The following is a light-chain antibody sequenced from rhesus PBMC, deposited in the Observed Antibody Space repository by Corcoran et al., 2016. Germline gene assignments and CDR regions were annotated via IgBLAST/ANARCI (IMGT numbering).Light chain of an antibody. V-gene: IGKV1-22*01. CDR2: EAS. CDR1: QGITND. CDR3: QHYSSTPYS. J-gene: IGKJ2*01. Sequence: DIQMTQSPSSLSASVGDRVTITCRASQGITNDLAWYQQKPGETPKLLIDEASSLQSGIPSRFSGNGSGTDFTLTISSLQSGDFATYYCQHYSSTPYSFGQGTKVEIK.